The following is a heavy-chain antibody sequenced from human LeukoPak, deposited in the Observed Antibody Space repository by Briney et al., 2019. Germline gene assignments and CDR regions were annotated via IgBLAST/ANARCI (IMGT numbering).Heavy chain of an antibody. V-gene: IGHV1-18*01. J-gene: IGHJ4*02. D-gene: IGHD4-17*01. Sequence: GAPVKVSCKASGYTFTNFGISWVRQAPGQGLEWMGWISAYNGNINYAQRLQGRVTMTTDTSTSTAYMELRSLRSDDTAVYYCARDRDYGDYNTQDLFVYWGQGTLVTVSS. CDR1: GYTFTNFG. CDR3: ARDRDYGDYNTQDLFVY. CDR2: ISAYNGNI.